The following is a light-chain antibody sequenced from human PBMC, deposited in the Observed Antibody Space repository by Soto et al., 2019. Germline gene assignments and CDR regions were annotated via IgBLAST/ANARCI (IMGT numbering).Light chain of an antibody. Sequence: QSALTQPASVSGSPGQSITISCTGTSSDVGSYNLVSWYQQHPGKAPKLMIYEGSKRPSGVFNRFSGSKSGNTASLTISGLQAEDEADYYCCSYAGSSTYVVFGGGTKLTVL. V-gene: IGLV2-23*01. J-gene: IGLJ2*01. CDR3: CSYAGSSTYVV. CDR2: EGS. CDR1: SSDVGSYNL.